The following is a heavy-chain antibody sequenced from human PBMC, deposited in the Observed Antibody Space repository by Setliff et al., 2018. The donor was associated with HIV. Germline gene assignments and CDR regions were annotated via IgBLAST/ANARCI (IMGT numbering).Heavy chain of an antibody. CDR2: IYHSGST. J-gene: IGHJ4*02. CDR1: GYSISSRYY. V-gene: IGHV4-38-2*02. D-gene: IGHD2-8*01. Sequence: PSETLSLTCTVSGYSISSRYYWGWIRQSPGKGLEWIGSIYHSGSTQYNPSLKSRVTISVDTPKNQFSLKLSSVTAADTAVYYCARSFGNGNSRLGNWGQGTLVTVSS. CDR3: ARSFGNGNSRLGN.